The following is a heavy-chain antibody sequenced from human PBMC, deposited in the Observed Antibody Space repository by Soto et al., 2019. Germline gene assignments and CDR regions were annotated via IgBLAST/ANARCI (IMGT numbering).Heavy chain of an antibody. V-gene: IGHV4-4*07. CDR2: IYTSGST. J-gene: IGHJ5*02. Sequence: QVQLQESGPGLVKPSETLSLTCTVSGGSISSYYWSWIRQPAGKGLEWIGRIYTSGSTNDIPSLKHLVTMSLDTSKNQVYLKLSCVTAADTAVYYCARLSTSCPLCWFDPWGQGTLVTVSS. D-gene: IGHD2-2*01. CDR1: GGSISSYY. CDR3: ARLSTSCPLCWFDP.